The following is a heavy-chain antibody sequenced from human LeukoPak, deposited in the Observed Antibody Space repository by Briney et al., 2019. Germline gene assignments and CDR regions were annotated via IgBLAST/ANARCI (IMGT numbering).Heavy chain of an antibody. D-gene: IGHD3-22*01. J-gene: IGHJ3*02. CDR1: GFTFSSYG. V-gene: IGHV3-30*02. CDR3: ARVKDYYDSRARGHDAFDI. CDR2: IRFDGSNK. Sequence: GGSLRLSCAASGFTFSSYGMHWVRQAPGKGLEWVAFIRFDGSNKYYADSVKGRFTISRDNAKNSLYLQMNSLRAEDTAVYYCARVKDYYDSRARGHDAFDIWGQGTMVTVSS.